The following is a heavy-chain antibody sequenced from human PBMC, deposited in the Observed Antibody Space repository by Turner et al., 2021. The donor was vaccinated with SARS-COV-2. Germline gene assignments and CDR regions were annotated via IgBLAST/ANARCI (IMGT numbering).Heavy chain of an antibody. CDR3: ARLVRRAEYYFDY. Sequence: QVQLQESGPGLVKPSETLSLTCTVSGGSISSYYWSWIRQPPGKGLEWIGYIHYSGSTNYNPSLKSRVTISVDTSKNQFSLKLSSVTAADTAVYYCARLVRRAEYYFDYWGQGTLVTVSS. CDR1: GGSISSYY. D-gene: IGHD3-10*01. CDR2: IHYSGST. V-gene: IGHV4-59*08. J-gene: IGHJ4*02.